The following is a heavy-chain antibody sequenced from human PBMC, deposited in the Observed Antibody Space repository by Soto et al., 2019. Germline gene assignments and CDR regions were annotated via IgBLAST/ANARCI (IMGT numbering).Heavy chain of an antibody. J-gene: IGHJ6*02. V-gene: IGHV1-18*01. CDR1: GYTFTRYG. Sequence: ASVKVSCKASGYTFTRYGISWVRQAPGQGLEWMGWISGYDGDTNYAQKFQDRVSMTIDTSTGTAYMELRSLTSDDTAIYYCAKNGQPPYYYYGLDVWG. D-gene: IGHD2-8*01. CDR2: ISGYDGDT. CDR3: AKNGQPPYYYYGLDV.